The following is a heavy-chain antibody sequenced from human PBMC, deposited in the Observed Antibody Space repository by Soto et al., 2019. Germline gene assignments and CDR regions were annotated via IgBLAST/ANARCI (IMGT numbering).Heavy chain of an antibody. D-gene: IGHD3-3*01. Sequence: SETLSLTCTVSGGSISSYYWSWIRQPPGKGLEWIGYIYYSGSTNYNPSLKSRVTISVDTSKNQFSLKLSSVTAADTAVYYCARDRFSYDPWGQGTLVTVSS. V-gene: IGHV4-59*01. CDR1: GGSISSYY. CDR2: IYYSGST. J-gene: IGHJ5*02. CDR3: ARDRFSYDP.